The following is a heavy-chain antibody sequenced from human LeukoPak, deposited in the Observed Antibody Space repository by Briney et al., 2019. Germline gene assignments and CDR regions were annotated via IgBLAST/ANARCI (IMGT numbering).Heavy chain of an antibody. Sequence: PGGSLRLSCAASGFTFSSYWMHWVRQAPGKGLEWVSSISSSSSYIYYADSVKGRFTISRDNAKNSLYLQMNSLRAEDTAVYYCARTQTGTTSKDFDYWGQGTLVTVSS. CDR3: ARTQTGTTSKDFDY. D-gene: IGHD1-7*01. V-gene: IGHV3-21*01. CDR2: ISSSSSYI. CDR1: GFTFSSYW. J-gene: IGHJ4*02.